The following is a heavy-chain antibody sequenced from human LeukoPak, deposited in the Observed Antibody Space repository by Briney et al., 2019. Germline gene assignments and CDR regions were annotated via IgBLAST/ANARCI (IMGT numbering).Heavy chain of an antibody. J-gene: IGHJ5*02. CDR2: ISGSGDNT. CDR3: AKGGLVHRFDP. CDR1: GFIFSNYA. V-gene: IGHV3-23*01. Sequence: GGSLRLSCAASGFIFSNYAMSWVRQAPGKGLEWVSGISGSGDNTYYADSVKGRFTISRDNSENTLYLQMNSLRADDTAVYYCAKGGLVHRFDPWGQGTLVTVSS.